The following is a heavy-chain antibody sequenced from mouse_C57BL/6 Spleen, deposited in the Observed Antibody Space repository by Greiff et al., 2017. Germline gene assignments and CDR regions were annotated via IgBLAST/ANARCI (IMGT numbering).Heavy chain of an antibody. D-gene: IGHD2-10*01. J-gene: IGHJ2*01. V-gene: IGHV1-72*01. Sequence: QVQLQQSGAELVKPGASVKLSCKASGYTFTSYWMYWVKQRPGRGLEWIGRIDTNSGGTKYNEKFKSKATLTVDKPSSTAYMQLSSLTSEDSAVYYCAREAYSLDYWGKGTTRTVSS. CDR3: AREAYSLDY. CDR2: IDTNSGGT. CDR1: GYTFTSYW.